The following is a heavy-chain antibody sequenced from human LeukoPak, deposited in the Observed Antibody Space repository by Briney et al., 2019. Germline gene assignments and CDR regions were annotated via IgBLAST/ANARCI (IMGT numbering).Heavy chain of an antibody. Sequence: GGSLRLSCAAPGFTFSSYGMHRVRQAPGKGLEWVAVISYDGSNKYYADSVKGRFTISRDNSKNTLYLQMNSLRAEDTAVYYCAKESIAVAGNGYWGQGTLVTVSS. CDR3: AKESIAVAGNGY. V-gene: IGHV3-30*18. J-gene: IGHJ4*02. CDR2: ISYDGSNK. CDR1: GFTFSSYG. D-gene: IGHD6-19*01.